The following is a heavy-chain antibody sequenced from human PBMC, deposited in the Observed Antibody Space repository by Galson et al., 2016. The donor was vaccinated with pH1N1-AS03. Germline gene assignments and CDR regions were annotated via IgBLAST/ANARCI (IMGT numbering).Heavy chain of an antibody. CDR2: ISFESSNK. Sequence: SLRLSCATSGFDFSRSPMHWVRQAPGKGLEWVSVISFESSNKRYADSVEGRLVISRDNSNNMVYLQMNSLRSEDTAVYYCARGRVLDDSYYGLDVWGQGTTVIVSS. J-gene: IGHJ6*02. CDR1: GFDFSRSP. D-gene: IGHD4/OR15-4a*01. V-gene: IGHV3-30*09. CDR3: ARGRVLDDSYYGLDV.